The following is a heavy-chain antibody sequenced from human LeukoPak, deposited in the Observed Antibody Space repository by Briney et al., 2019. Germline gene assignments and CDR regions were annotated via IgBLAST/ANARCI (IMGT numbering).Heavy chain of an antibody. Sequence: GASVKVSCKASGYTFTGYYMHWVRQAPGQGLEWMGWINPNSGGTNYAQKFQGRVTMTRDTSISTAYMELSRLRSDDTAVYYCARDMRVDRYYYGSGSYYYYGMDVWGQGTTVTVSS. CDR3: ARDMRVDRYYYGSGSYYYYGMDV. J-gene: IGHJ6*02. V-gene: IGHV1-2*02. D-gene: IGHD3-10*01. CDR1: GYTFTGYY. CDR2: INPNSGGT.